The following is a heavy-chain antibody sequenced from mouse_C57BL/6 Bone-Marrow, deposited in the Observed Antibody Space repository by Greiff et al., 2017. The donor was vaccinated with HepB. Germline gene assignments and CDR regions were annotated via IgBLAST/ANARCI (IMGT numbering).Heavy chain of an antibody. CDR1: GFTFSDYY. CDR3: ARDRFITTVGYFDY. V-gene: IGHV5-16*01. J-gene: IGHJ2*01. Sequence: EVQRVESEGGLVQPGSSMKLSCTASGFTFSDYYMAWVRQVPEKGLEWVANINYDGSSTYYLDSLKSRFIISRDNAKNILYLQMSSLKSEDTATYYCARDRFITTVGYFDYWGQGTTLTVSS. CDR2: INYDGSST. D-gene: IGHD1-1*01.